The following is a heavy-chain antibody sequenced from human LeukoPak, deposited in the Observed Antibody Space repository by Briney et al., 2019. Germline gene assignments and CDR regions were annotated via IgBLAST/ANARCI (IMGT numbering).Heavy chain of an antibody. V-gene: IGHV3-7*01. D-gene: IGHD3-16*01. CDR1: GFTFSSYW. Sequence: GGSLRLSCAASGFTFSSYWMSWVRQAPGKGLEWVANMNRDGSEKNYVDSIKGRFTISGDDAANSLYLQMNSLRVEDTAVYYCARDGGIIRFGGQDVWGQGTTVIVS. CDR2: MNRDGSEK. J-gene: IGHJ6*02. CDR3: ARDGGIIRFGGQDV.